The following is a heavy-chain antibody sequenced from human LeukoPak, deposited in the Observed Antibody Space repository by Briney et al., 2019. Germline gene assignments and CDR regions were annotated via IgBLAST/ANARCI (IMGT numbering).Heavy chain of an antibody. Sequence: ASVKVSCKASSYTFIRYGISWVRQAPGQGLEWMGWINPDSGGTNYAQKFQGRVTMTRDTSSSTAYMELSRLRSDDTAVYYCARTAIFSPFSFDYWGQGTLVTVSS. V-gene: IGHV1-2*02. CDR2: INPDSGGT. CDR3: ARTAIFSPFSFDY. J-gene: IGHJ4*02. CDR1: SYTFIRYG. D-gene: IGHD3-9*01.